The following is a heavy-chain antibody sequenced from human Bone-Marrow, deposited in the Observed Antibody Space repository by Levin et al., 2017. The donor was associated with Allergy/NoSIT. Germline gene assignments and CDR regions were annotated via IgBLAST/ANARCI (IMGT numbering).Heavy chain of an antibody. Sequence: GSLRLSCTVSGDSISNTRYFWGWVRQPPGKGLEWIGTVHYSGNTYYNPSLKSRLTISIDTSKSQFSLRLSSVTAADTAVYYCASEITSTAHYWGQGTLVTVSS. CDR3: ASEITSTAHY. CDR1: GDSISNTRYF. CDR2: VHYSGNT. V-gene: IGHV4-39*01. D-gene: IGHD1-1*01. J-gene: IGHJ4*02.